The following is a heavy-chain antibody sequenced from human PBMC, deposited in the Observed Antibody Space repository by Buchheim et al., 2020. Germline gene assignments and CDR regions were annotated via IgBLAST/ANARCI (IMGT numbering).Heavy chain of an antibody. D-gene: IGHD3-3*01. Sequence: QVQLVESGGGVVQPGRSLRLSCAASGFTFSSYGMHWVRQAPGKGLEWVAVISYDGSNKYYADSVKGRFTISRDNSKNTLYLQMNSLRAEDTALYYCAKTLWSGYYYFDYWGQGTL. J-gene: IGHJ4*02. CDR1: GFTFSSYG. CDR2: ISYDGSNK. CDR3: AKTLWSGYYYFDY. V-gene: IGHV3-30*18.